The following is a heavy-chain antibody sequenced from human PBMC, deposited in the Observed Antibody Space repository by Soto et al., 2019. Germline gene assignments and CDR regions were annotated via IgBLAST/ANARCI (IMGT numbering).Heavy chain of an antibody. D-gene: IGHD4-17*01. CDR1: GFTFSSYA. Sequence: GGSLRLSCAASGFTFSSYAMHWVRQAPGKGLEWVAVISYDGSNKYYADSVKGRFTISRDNSKNTLYLQMNSLRAEDTAVYYCARDTTTVTTRGGYYFDYWSQGTLVTVSS. J-gene: IGHJ4*02. CDR2: ISYDGSNK. CDR3: ARDTTTVTTRGGYYFDY. V-gene: IGHV3-30-3*01.